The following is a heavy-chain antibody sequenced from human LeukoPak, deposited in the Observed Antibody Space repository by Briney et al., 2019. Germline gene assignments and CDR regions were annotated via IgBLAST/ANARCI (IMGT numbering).Heavy chain of an antibody. D-gene: IGHD5-18*01. CDR1: GITFTNYA. CDR2: ISGSAHKI. V-gene: IGHV3-23*01. Sequence: GGSLRLSCVASGITFTNYAVSWVRQAPDKGLDWVSVISGSAHKIRYADSVKGRFTISRDNSENIVYLQMNNLRAEDTAVYYCAGRVTGYSSGYVYWGQGTLVTVSS. J-gene: IGHJ4*02. CDR3: AGRVTGYSSGYVY.